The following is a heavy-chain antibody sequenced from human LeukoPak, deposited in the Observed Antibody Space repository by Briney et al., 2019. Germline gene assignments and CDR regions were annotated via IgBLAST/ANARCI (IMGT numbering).Heavy chain of an antibody. CDR3: ARDHPLATVTHFDY. J-gene: IGHJ4*02. Sequence: ASVKVSCKASGYTFTSYGISWVRQAPGQGLEWMGWISAYNGNTNYAQKLQGRVTMTTDTSTSTAYMELRSLRSDDTAVYYCARDHPLATVTHFDYWGQGTLVTVSP. CDR2: ISAYNGNT. V-gene: IGHV1-18*01. CDR1: GYTFTSYG. D-gene: IGHD4-17*01.